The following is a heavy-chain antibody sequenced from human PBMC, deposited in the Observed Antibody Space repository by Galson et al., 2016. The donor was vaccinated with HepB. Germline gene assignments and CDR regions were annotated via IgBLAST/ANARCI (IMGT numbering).Heavy chain of an antibody. J-gene: IGHJ4*02. CDR1: GASISSHY. CDR3: AGGPYDYGLEYYFNY. V-gene: IGHV4-59*03. D-gene: IGHD4/OR15-4a*01. Sequence: SETLSLTCTVSGASISSHYWSWVQQPPGKGLEWIGYVYYSGDTNYNPSLKSRVSISRDTSKNQFSLRLTSVTAADAAMYFCAGGPYDYGLEYYFNYWGQGALVTVSS. CDR2: VYYSGDT.